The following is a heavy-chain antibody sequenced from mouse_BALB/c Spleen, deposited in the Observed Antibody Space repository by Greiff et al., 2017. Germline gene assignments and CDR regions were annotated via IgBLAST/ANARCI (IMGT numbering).Heavy chain of an antibody. D-gene: IGHD2-1*01. J-gene: IGHJ3*01. CDR1: GYTFTDYW. Sequence: QVRLQQPGAELVMPGASVKMSCKASGYTFTDYWMHWVKQRPGQGLEWIGAIDTSDSYTSYNQKFKGKATLTVDESSSTAYMQLSSLTSEDSAVYYCARRDYGNYWFAYWGQGTLVTVSA. CDR2: IDTSDSYT. V-gene: IGHV1-69*01. CDR3: ARRDYGNYWFAY.